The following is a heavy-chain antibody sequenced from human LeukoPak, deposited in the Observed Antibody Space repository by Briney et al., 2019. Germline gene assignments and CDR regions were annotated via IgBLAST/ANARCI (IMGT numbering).Heavy chain of an antibody. Sequence: SVKVSCKASGGTFSSYAISWVRQAPGQGLEWMGGVIPIFGTANYAQKFQGRVTITADESTSTAYMELSSLRSEDTAVYYCTTIGYCSGGSCSWGQGTLVTVSS. J-gene: IGHJ5*02. CDR2: VIPIFGTA. CDR1: GGTFSSYA. V-gene: IGHV1-69*13. D-gene: IGHD2-15*01. CDR3: TTIGYCSGGSCS.